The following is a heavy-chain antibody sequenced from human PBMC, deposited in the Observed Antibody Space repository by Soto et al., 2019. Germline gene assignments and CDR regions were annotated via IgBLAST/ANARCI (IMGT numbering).Heavy chain of an antibody. J-gene: IGHJ4*02. CDR2: IIPIFGTA. CDR1: GGTFSSYA. V-gene: IGHV1-69*06. CDR3: ARVGSGIAAAGPGGY. Sequence: QVQLVQSGAEVKKPGSSVKVSCKASGGTFSSYAISWVRQAPGQGLEWMGGIIPIFGTANYAQKFQGRVTITADKSTSTAYMELSSLRSEDTAVHYCARVGSGIAAAGPGGYWGQGTLVTVSS. D-gene: IGHD6-13*01.